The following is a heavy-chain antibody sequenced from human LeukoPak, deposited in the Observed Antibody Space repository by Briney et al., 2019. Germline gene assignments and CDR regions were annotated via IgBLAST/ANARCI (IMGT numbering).Heavy chain of an antibody. J-gene: IGHJ5*02. CDR1: GFTFSSYG. Sequence: HPGGSLRLSCAASGFTFSSYGMSWVRQAPGKGLEWVSAIGGSGGSTYYADSVKGRFTISRDNSKNTLYLQMNSLRAEDMAVYYCAKTQAAVGKAWFDPWGQGTQVTVLS. D-gene: IGHD6-13*01. CDR3: AKTQAAVGKAWFDP. CDR2: IGGSGGST. V-gene: IGHV3-23*01.